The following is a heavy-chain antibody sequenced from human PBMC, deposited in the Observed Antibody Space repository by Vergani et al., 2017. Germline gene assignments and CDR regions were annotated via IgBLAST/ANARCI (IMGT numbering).Heavy chain of an antibody. D-gene: IGHD3-3*01. CDR2: IKSKTDGGTT. V-gene: IGHV3-15*01. J-gene: IGHJ4*02. Sequence: EVQLVESGGGLVQPGGSLRLSCAASGFTFSSYAMHWVRQAPGKGLEWVGRIKSKTDGGTTDYAAPVKGRFTISRDDSKNTLYLQMNSLKTEDTAVYYCTSYYDFWSGYDFDYWGQGTLVTVSS. CDR1: GFTFSSYA. CDR3: TSYYDFWSGYDFDY.